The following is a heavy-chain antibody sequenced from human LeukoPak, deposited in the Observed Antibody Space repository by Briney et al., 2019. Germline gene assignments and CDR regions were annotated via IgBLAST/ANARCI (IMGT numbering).Heavy chain of an antibody. D-gene: IGHD4-23*01. CDR1: GYTFTSYY. V-gene: IGHV1-69*13. Sequence: SVKVSCKASGYTFTSYYMHWVRQAPGQGLEWMGGIIPIFGAANYAQKSQGRVTITADESTSTAYMELRSLRSEDTAVYYCARATGNSDHSPQEPIDLYFDLWGRGTLVTVSS. CDR3: ARATGNSDHSPQEPIDLYFDL. J-gene: IGHJ2*01. CDR2: IIPIFGAA.